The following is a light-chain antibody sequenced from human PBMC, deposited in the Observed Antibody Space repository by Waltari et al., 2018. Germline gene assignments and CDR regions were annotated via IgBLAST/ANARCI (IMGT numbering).Light chain of an antibody. V-gene: IGKV1-5*03. Sequence: DIQMSQSPSTLSASVGDRVTITCRASQGVSTWLAWYQQKPGQAPKLLIYKASNLESGVPSRFSASGSGTDFSLTITSLQPDDFATYYCQQYSSFWTFGQGTKVEIK. CDR2: KAS. J-gene: IGKJ1*01. CDR3: QQYSSFWT. CDR1: QGVSTW.